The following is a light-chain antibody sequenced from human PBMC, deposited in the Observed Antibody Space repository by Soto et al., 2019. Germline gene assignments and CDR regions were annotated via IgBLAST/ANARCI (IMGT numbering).Light chain of an antibody. J-gene: IGKJ4*01. CDR1: QSISSY. Sequence: DIQMTQSPSSLSASVGDRVTITCRASQSISSYLIWYQQKPGKAPKLLIYAASSLQGGVPSRFSGSGSGTDFTLTISSLQPEDFATYYCQQSYSAPLTFGGGTKVEIK. CDR3: QQSYSAPLT. V-gene: IGKV1-39*01. CDR2: AAS.